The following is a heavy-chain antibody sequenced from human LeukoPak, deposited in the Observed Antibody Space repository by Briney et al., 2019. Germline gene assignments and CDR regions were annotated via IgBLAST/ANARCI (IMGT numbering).Heavy chain of an antibody. CDR3: ARERSYYDSSGSYYYYGMDV. CDR2: IISIFGTA. D-gene: IGHD3-22*01. J-gene: IGHJ6*02. Sequence: GASVKVSCKASGGTFSSYAISWVRQAPGQGLGWMGGIISIFGTANYAQKFQGRVTITADESTSTAYMELSSLRSEDTAVYYCARERSYYDSSGSYYYYGMDVWGQGTTVTVSS. CDR1: GGTFSSYA. V-gene: IGHV1-69*13.